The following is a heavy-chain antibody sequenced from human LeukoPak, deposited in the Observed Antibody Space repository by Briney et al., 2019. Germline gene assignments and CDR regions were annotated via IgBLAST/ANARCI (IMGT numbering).Heavy chain of an antibody. D-gene: IGHD2-2*01. Sequence: SESLSLTCAVYGGSFSRYYWSWIREPPGKGLEWMGELNHSGTTNYNPSLKSRVTISVDTSKNQFSLKLSSVTAADTAVYYCARGGARYCSSTSCPLLDYWGQGTLVTVSS. CDR1: GGSFSRYY. CDR3: ARGGARYCSSTSCPLLDY. J-gene: IGHJ4*02. CDR2: LNHSGTT. V-gene: IGHV4-34*01.